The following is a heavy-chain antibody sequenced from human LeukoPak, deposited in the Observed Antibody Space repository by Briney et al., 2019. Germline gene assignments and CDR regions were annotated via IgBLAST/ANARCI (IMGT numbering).Heavy chain of an antibody. Sequence: GGSLRLSCAASGFTSSSYSMNWVRQAPGKGLEWVSSISSSSSYIYYADSVKGRFTISRDNAKNSLYLQMNSLRAEDTAVYYCARGVHDSSGYYSLYWYYYMDVWGKGTTVTVSS. J-gene: IGHJ6*03. CDR2: ISSSSSYI. CDR1: GFTSSSYS. D-gene: IGHD3-22*01. V-gene: IGHV3-21*01. CDR3: ARGVHDSSGYYSLYWYYYMDV.